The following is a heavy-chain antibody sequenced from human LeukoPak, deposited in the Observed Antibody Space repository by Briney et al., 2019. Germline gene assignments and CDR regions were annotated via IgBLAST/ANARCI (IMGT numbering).Heavy chain of an antibody. CDR3: VRDKDWYFDY. J-gene: IGHJ4*02. D-gene: IGHD3/OR15-3a*01. V-gene: IGHV3-64*04. CDR1: GFTFSSYA. CDR2: INNNGGSS. Sequence: PGGSLRLSCSASGFTFSSYAMHWVRQAPGKGLEYVSVINNNGGSSYYADSVKGRFTISRDNSKNTLYLQMNSLSGEDTAVYYCVRDKDWYFDYWGQGTLVTVSS.